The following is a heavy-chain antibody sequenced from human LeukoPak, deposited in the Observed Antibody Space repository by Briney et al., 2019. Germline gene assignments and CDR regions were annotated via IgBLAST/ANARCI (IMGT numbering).Heavy chain of an antibody. V-gene: IGHV3-30-3*01. J-gene: IGHJ6*02. CDR3: ASLDTAMVKSPYYGMDV. Sequence: PGGSLRLSCAASGFTFSSYTMHWVRQAPGKGLEWVAVISYDGTIPYYADSVKGRFTISRDNAKNSLYLQMNSLRAEDTAVYYCASLDTAMVKSPYYGMDVWGQGTTVTVSS. D-gene: IGHD5-18*01. CDR2: ISYDGTIP. CDR1: GFTFSSYT.